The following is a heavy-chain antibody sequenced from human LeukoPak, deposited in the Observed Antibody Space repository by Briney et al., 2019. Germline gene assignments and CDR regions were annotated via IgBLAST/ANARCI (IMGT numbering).Heavy chain of an antibody. V-gene: IGHV1-2*02. Sequence: ASVKVSCKASGYTFTGYYMHWVRQAPGQGLEWMGWINPNSGGTNYAQKFQGRVTMTRDTSISTAYMELSRLRSDDTAVYYCARNLDCSGGGCYSFALQLFDYWGQGTLVTVSS. CDR1: GYTFTGYY. D-gene: IGHD2-15*01. CDR2: INPNSGGT. CDR3: ARNLDCSGGGCYSFALQLFDY. J-gene: IGHJ4*02.